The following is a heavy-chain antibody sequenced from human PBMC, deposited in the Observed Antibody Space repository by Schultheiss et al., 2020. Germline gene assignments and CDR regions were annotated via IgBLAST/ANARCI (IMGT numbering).Heavy chain of an antibody. J-gene: IGHJ6*02. CDR3: EVVERGSSYYFYFYGMDV. D-gene: IGHD3-10*01. CDR2: ISGNGGST. Sequence: GGSMRLSCAAPGFTFSIYAMTWVRQAPGKGLEWVSAISGNGGSTYFADSVKGRFTISRDNSKNTLYLQMENLRAEDTAIYYCEVVERGSSYYFYFYGMDVWGQGTTVTVYS. CDR1: GFTFSIYA. V-gene: IGHV3-23*01.